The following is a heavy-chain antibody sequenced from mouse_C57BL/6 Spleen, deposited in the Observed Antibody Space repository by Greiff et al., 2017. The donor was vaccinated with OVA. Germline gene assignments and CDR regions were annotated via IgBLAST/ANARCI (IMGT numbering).Heavy chain of an antibody. Sequence: QVQLKQPGAELVKPGASVKLSCKASGYTFTSYWMQWVKQRPGQGLEWIGEIDPSDSYTNYNQKFKGKATLTVDTSSSTAYMQLSSLTSEDSAVYYCARSGDGSSYGYFDVWGTGTTVTFSS. J-gene: IGHJ1*03. V-gene: IGHV1-50*01. CDR2: IDPSDSYT. CDR1: GYTFTSYW. CDR3: ARSGDGSSYGYFDV. D-gene: IGHD1-1*01.